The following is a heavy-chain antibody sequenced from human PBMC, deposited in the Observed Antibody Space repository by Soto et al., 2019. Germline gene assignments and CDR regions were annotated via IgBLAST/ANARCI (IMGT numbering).Heavy chain of an antibody. V-gene: IGHV4-34*01. Sequence: KTSETLSLTCAVYGGSFSGYYWNWIRQPPGKGLEWIGEIDHSGYTNYNPSFQGQVTISADKSISTAYLQWSSLKASDTAMYYCARGGYYDSSGYYFDYWGQGPLVTVSS. CDR2: IDHSGYT. J-gene: IGHJ4*02. D-gene: IGHD3-22*01. CDR3: ARGGYYDSSGYYFDY. CDR1: GGSFSGYY.